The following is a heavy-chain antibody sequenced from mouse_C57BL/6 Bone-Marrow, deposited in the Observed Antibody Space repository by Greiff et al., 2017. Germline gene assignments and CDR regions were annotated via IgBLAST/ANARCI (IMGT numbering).Heavy chain of an antibody. Sequence: QVQLQQPGAELVRPGTSVKLSCKASGYTFTSYWMHWVKQRPGQGLEWIGVIDPSDSYTNYNQKFKGKATLTVDTSSRTAYMQLSSLTSEDSAVYYCARGEDDYGSSYAWFAYWGQGTLVTVSA. J-gene: IGHJ3*01. D-gene: IGHD1-1*01. CDR2: IDPSDSYT. CDR1: GYTFTSYW. V-gene: IGHV1-59*01. CDR3: ARGEDDYGSSYAWFAY.